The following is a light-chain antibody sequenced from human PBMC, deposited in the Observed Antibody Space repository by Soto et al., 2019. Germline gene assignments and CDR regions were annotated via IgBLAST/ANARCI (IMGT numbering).Light chain of an antibody. CDR1: QSISSD. CDR3: QQYNNWPPT. Sequence: EIVMTQSPATLSVSPGERATLSYMASQSISSDVAWYQQKPGQAPRLLIYGASTRATGIPARFSGSGSGTEFTLTISSLQSEDFAVYYCQQYNNWPPTFGQGTKVDIK. J-gene: IGKJ1*01. CDR2: GAS. V-gene: IGKV3-15*01.